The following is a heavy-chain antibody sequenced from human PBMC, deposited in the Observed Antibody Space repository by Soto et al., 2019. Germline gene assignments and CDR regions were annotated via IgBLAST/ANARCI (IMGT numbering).Heavy chain of an antibody. D-gene: IGHD2-21*02. CDR2: IIPICGTA. V-gene: IGHV1-69*01. J-gene: IGHJ4*02. CDR3: ARGSSAYCGGDCYWGFDY. CDR1: GGTFSSYA. Sequence: QVQLVQSGAEVKKPGSSVKVSCKASGGTFSSYAISWVRQAPGQGLEWMGGIIPICGTANYAQKFQGRVTITADESTSTSYMELSSLRSEDTAVYYCARGSSAYCGGDCYWGFDYWGQGTLVTVSS.